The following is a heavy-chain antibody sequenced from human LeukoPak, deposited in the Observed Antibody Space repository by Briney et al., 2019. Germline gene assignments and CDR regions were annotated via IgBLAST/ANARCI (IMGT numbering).Heavy chain of an antibody. J-gene: IGHJ4*02. D-gene: IGHD2-2*01. V-gene: IGHV4-39*01. CDR3: ARQGYPAGHDY. CDR2: IYYSGST. CDR1: GGSISSSSYY. Sequence: PSETLSLTCTVSGGSISSSSYYWGWIRQPPGKGLEWIGSIYYSGSTYYNPSLKSRVTISVDTSKNQFSLKLSSVTAADTAVYYCARQGYPAGHDYWGQGTLVTVSS.